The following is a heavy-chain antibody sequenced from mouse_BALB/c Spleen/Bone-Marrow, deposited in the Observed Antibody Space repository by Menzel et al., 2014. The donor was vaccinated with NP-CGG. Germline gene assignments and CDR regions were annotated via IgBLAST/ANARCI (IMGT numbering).Heavy chain of an antibody. CDR1: GFNTKDTY. J-gene: IGHJ4*01. V-gene: IGHV14-3*02. Sequence: VQLQQSGAELVKPGASVKLSCTASGFNTKDTYMHWVKQRPEQGPEWIGRIDPANGNTKYDPKFQGKATITADTSSNTAYLQLSSLTSEDTAVYYCARWEYYAMDYWGQGTSVTVSS. CDR2: IDPANGNT. D-gene: IGHD4-1*01. CDR3: ARWEYYAMDY.